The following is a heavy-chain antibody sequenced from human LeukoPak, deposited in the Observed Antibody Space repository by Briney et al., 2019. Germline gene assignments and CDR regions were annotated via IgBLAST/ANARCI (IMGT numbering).Heavy chain of an antibody. CDR3: AKSGPNRFDY. V-gene: IGHV3-23*01. J-gene: IGHJ4*02. CDR1: GFTFSSYA. Sequence: GGSLRLSCAASGFTFSSYAMSWVRQAPGKGLEWVSVISGGSSTYYADSVKGRFTISRDNSKNTLYLQMNSLRAEDTAVYYCAKSGPNRFDYWGQGTLVTVSS. D-gene: IGHD2-15*01. CDR2: ISGGSST.